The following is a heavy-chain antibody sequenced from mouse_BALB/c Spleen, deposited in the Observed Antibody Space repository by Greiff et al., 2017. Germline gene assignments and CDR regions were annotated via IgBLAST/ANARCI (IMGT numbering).Heavy chain of an antibody. V-gene: IGHV1S81*02. D-gene: IGHD1-1*01. Sequence: QVQLQQPGAELVKPGASVKLSCKASGYTFTSYWMHWVKQRPGQGLEWIGEINPSNGRTNYNEKFKSKATLTVDKSSSTAYMQLSSLTSEDSAVYYCARKAPYYYGSSPYFDYWGQGTTLTVSS. J-gene: IGHJ2*01. CDR1: GYTFTSYW. CDR2: INPSNGRT. CDR3: ARKAPYYYGSSPYFDY.